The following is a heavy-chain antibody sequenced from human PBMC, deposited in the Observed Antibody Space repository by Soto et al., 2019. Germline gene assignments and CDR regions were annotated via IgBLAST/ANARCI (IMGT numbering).Heavy chain of an antibody. V-gene: IGHV3-48*03. J-gene: IGHJ4*02. CDR1: GFTFSSYE. CDR2: ISSSGSTI. D-gene: IGHD6-13*01. CDR3: AGDTAAAHHI. Sequence: EVQLVESGGGLVQPGGSLRLSCAASGFTFSSYEMNWVRQAPGKGLEWVSYISSSGSTIYYADSVKGRFTISRDNAKNSLYLQMNSLRAEDTAVYYCAGDTAAAHHIWGQGTLVTVSS.